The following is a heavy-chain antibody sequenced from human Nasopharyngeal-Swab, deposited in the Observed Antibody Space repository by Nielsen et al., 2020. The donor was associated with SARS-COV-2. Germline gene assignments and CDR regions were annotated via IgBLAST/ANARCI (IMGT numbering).Heavy chain of an antibody. CDR2: ISGSGGST. CDR3: AKVKRPIVVVPAATDY. CDR1: GFTFSGYA. J-gene: IGHJ4*02. V-gene: IGHV3-23*01. D-gene: IGHD2-2*01. Sequence: GGSLRLSCAASGFTFSGYAMSWVRQAPGKGLEWVSAISGSGGSTYYADSVKGRFTISRDNSKNTLYLQMNSLRAEDTAVYYCAKVKRPIVVVPAATDYWGQGTLVTVSS.